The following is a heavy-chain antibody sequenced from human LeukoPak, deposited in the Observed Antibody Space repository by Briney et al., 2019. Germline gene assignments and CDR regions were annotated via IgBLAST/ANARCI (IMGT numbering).Heavy chain of an antibody. V-gene: IGHV4-59*01. Sequence: SETLSLTCTVSGGSISSYYWSWIRQPPGKGLEWIGYIYYSGSTNYNPSLKSRVTISVDTSKNQFSLKLSSVTAADTAVYYCASGGITMVRGALDYWGQGTLVTVSS. J-gene: IGHJ4*02. CDR3: ASGGITMVRGALDY. D-gene: IGHD3-10*01. CDR1: GGSISSYY. CDR2: IYYSGST.